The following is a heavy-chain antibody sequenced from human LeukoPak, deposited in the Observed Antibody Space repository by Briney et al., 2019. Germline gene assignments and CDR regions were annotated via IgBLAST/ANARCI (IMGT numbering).Heavy chain of an antibody. D-gene: IGHD5-18*01. CDR1: GFTFDDYA. J-gene: IGHJ6*02. V-gene: IGHV3-43*02. CDR3: AKDVTLGYYYYGMDV. Sequence: GGSQRLSCAASGFTFDDYAMHWVRQAPGKGLEWVSLISGDGGSTYYADSVKGRFTISRDNSKNSLYLQMNSLRTEDTALYYCAKDVTLGYYYYGMDVWGQGTTVTVSS. CDR2: ISGDGGST.